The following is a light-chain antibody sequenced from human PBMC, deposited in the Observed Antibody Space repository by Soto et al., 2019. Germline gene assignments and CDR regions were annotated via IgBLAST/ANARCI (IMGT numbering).Light chain of an antibody. V-gene: IGKV1-5*01. CDR2: DVS. J-gene: IGKJ1*01. CDR1: QSISSW. CDR3: QQYNSYSRT. Sequence: DIQMTQSPSTLSASVGDRVTITCRASQSISSWLAWYQQKPGKAPKVLIYDVSTLQSGVPSRFSGSGSGTEFTLTISSLQPDDFATYYCQQYNSYSRTFGQGTKEDIK.